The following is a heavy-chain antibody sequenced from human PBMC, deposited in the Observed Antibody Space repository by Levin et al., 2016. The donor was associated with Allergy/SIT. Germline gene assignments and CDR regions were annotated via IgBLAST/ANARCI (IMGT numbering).Heavy chain of an antibody. V-gene: IGHV1-2*02. D-gene: IGHD3-3*01. Sequence: ASVKVSCKASGYTFTGYYMHWVRQAPGQGLEWMGWINPNSGGTNYAQKFQGRVTMTRDTSISTAYMELSRLRSDDTAVYYCARDTRITIFGVAHPGFDPWGQGTLVTVSS. J-gene: IGHJ5*02. CDR3: ARDTRITIFGVAHPGFDP. CDR2: INPNSGGT. CDR1: GYTFTGYY.